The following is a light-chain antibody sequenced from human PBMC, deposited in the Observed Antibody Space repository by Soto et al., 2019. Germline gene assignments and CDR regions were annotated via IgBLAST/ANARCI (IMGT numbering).Light chain of an antibody. V-gene: IGKV3-11*01. CDR3: QQCVIWPLFT. Sequence: EFVLTQSPGTLSLSPGERATLSCRASQTARNNYLAWYQHKPGQAPRLLIYDVSNRATGIPARFSGSGSGTDFTLTISSLEPEDFAVYYRQQCVIWPLFTFGPGTKVDIK. CDR2: DVS. CDR1: QTARNNY. J-gene: IGKJ3*01.